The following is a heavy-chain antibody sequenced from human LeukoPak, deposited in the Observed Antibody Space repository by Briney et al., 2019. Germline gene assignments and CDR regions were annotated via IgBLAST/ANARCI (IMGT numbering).Heavy chain of an antibody. CDR1: GFTFSSYS. D-gene: IGHD4-23*01. V-gene: IGHV3-21*04. CDR3: AKDDGGNPRYCFLTAGEVC. Sequence: GGSLRLSCAASGFTFSSYSMNWVRQAPGKGLEWVSSISSSSSYVYYADSVKGRFTISRDNAKNSLYLQMNSLRAEDTAVYYCAKDDGGNPRYCFLTAGEVCWGRGALV. J-gene: IGHJ4*02. CDR2: ISSSSSYV.